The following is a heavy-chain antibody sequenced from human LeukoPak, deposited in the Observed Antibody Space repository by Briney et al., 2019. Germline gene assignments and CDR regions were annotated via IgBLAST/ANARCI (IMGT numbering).Heavy chain of an antibody. J-gene: IGHJ4*02. Sequence: ASVKVSCKASGGTFSSYTISWVRQAPGQGLEWMGMIIPILGIANYAQKFQGRVTITADKSTSTAYMELSSLRSEDTAVYYCARAYYGSGSYYVDYWGQGTLVTVSS. D-gene: IGHD3-10*01. CDR3: ARAYYGSGSYYVDY. CDR2: IIPILGIA. V-gene: IGHV1-69*02. CDR1: GGTFSSYT.